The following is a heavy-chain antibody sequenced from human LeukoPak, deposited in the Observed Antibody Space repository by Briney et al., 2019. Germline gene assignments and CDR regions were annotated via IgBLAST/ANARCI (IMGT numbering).Heavy chain of an antibody. CDR3: ARYSHLGPSLFDY. D-gene: IGHD2-15*01. V-gene: IGHV3-21*01. CDR2: ISSSSSYI. CDR1: GFTFSSYS. Sequence: GGSLRLSCAASGFTFSSYSMNWVRQAPGKGLEWVSSISSSSSYIYYADSVKGRFTISRDNAKNSLYLQMNSLRAEDTAVYYCARYSHLGPSLFDYWGQGTLVTVSS. J-gene: IGHJ4*02.